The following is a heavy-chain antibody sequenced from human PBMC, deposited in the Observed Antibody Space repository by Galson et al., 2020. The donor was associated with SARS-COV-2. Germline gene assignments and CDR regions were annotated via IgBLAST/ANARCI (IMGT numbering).Heavy chain of an antibody. V-gene: IGHV3-23*01. J-gene: IGHJ4*02. Sequence: GGSLRLSCGTSGFTLSSYAINWVRQAPGKGLEWVSGISTTTRSGESTYYADSVKGRFSISRDNFKNLVYLQMDSLRVEDTALYYCARGAIAARPLSGYFDYWGQGTLVTASS. CDR1: GFTLSSYA. CDR2: ISTTTRSGEST. D-gene: IGHD6-6*01. CDR3: ARGAIAARPLSGYFDY.